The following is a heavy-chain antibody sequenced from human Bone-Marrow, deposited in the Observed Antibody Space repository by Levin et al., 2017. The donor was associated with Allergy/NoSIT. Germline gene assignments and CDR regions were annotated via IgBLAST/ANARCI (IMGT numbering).Heavy chain of an antibody. CDR3: ASRTTVPGLF. V-gene: IGHV1-8*01. D-gene: IGHD6-19*01. CDR1: GYTFTNYD. Sequence: GASVKVSCRASGYTFTNYDINWVRQAPGQGFEWMGWMNPKSGDTGYTEKFKGRVTMTRDTSITTAYMEMTNLRSDDTAVYYCASRTTVPGLFWGQGTLVSVSS. CDR2: MNPKSGDT. J-gene: IGHJ4*02.